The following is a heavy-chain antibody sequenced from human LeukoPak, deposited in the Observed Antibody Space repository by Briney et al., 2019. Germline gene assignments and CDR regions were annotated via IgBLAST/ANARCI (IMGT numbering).Heavy chain of an antibody. D-gene: IGHD2-2*03. Sequence: KTSETLPSPALSMVGPSVVTTGAGSASPQGRGWSGLGEINHSGSTNYNPSLKSRVTISVDTSKNQFSLKLSSVTAADTAVYYCARGWILGGVYYYYGMDVWGQGTTVTVSS. CDR2: INHSGST. V-gene: IGHV4-34*01. CDR1: VGPSVVTT. J-gene: IGHJ6*02. CDR3: ARGWILGGVYYYYGMDV.